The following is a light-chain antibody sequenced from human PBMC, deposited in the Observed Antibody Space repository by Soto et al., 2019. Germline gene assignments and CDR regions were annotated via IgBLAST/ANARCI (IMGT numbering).Light chain of an antibody. J-gene: IGLJ3*02. CDR1: SSNIGADYD. CDR2: GNI. V-gene: IGLV1-40*01. Sequence: QSVLTQPPSVSGAPGQRVTISCTGGSSNIGADYDVHWYQQFPGTAPKVLIYGNINRPSGVPDRFSASKSGTSASLAITGLQAEDEADYYCQSYDSSLSVWVFGGGTKLTVL. CDR3: QSYDSSLSVWV.